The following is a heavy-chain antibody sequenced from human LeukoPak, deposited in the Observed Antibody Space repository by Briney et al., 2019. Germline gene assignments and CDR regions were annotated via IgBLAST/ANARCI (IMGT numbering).Heavy chain of an antibody. V-gene: IGHV3-74*01. J-gene: IGHJ3*02. CDR2: INSDGRMT. CDR1: GFSFSSYW. D-gene: IGHD3-22*01. Sequence: SGGSLRVSCAASGFSFSSYWMDWVRQAPGKGLVWVSGINSDGRMTRYAESVKGRFTISRDNAKNTLYLQMNTLRAGDTAVYYCARVGSTDSPHAFDIWGQGTTVTVSS. CDR3: ARVGSTDSPHAFDI.